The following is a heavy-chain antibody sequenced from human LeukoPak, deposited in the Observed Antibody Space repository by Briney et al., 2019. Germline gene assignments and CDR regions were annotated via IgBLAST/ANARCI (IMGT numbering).Heavy chain of an antibody. J-gene: IGHJ4*02. Sequence: SETLSLTCTVSGGSISSYYMSWIRQPAGKGLEWIGRIYTSGSTNYYPPIKSRVTMSVDTSKTQFSLKLSSVTAADTAVYYCARDGYSSGWPFDYWGQGTLVTVSS. CDR2: IYTSGST. V-gene: IGHV4-4*07. CDR1: GGSISSYY. CDR3: ARDGYSSGWPFDY. D-gene: IGHD6-19*01.